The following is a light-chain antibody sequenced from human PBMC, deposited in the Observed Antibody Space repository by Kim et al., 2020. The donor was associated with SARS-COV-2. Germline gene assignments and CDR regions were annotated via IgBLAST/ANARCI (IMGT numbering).Light chain of an antibody. CDR3: KQYYDCPWT. CDR2: DAS. CDR1: QSISTN. J-gene: IGKJ1*01. V-gene: IGKV3-15*01. Sequence: EIVMTQSPATLSVSPWERVTLSCRASQSISTNFFWYQQKPGEAPRLLISDASTRATGVPARFSGSGSGTEFTLTISSLQSEDFAVYCCKQYYDCPWTFGHGSKVDIK.